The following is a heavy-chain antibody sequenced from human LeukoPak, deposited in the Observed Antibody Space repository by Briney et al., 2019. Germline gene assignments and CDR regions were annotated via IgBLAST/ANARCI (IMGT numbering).Heavy chain of an antibody. CDR1: GGSFSGYY. Sequence: SETLSLTCAVYGGSFSGYYWSWIRQPPGKGLEWIGEINHSGSTNYNPSLKSRVTISVDTSKNQFSLKLSSVTAADTAVYYCARLTLLGYCSGGSCFPGAFDIWGQGTMVTVSS. D-gene: IGHD2-15*01. CDR3: ARLTLLGYCSGGSCFPGAFDI. V-gene: IGHV4-34*01. CDR2: INHSGST. J-gene: IGHJ3*02.